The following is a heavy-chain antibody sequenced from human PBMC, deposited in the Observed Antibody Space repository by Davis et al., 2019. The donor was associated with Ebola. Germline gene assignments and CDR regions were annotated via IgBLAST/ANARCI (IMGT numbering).Heavy chain of an antibody. J-gene: IGHJ4*02. V-gene: IGHV3-23*01. D-gene: IGHD3-10*01. CDR3: AAEGRSSRPGY. Sequence: GESLKIPCATSGFTFNNYAMTWARQAPGKGLEWVSVVKSDSGIYYARSVKGRFTISRDNSKNTLHLQMNGQRAEDTAVYYCAAEGRSSRPGYWGQGTLVTVSS. CDR1: GFTFNNYA. CDR2: VKSDSGI.